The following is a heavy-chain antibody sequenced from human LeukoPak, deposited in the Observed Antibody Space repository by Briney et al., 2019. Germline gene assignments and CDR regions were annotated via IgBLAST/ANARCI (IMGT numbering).Heavy chain of an antibody. CDR3: ARVLGCCSGGSCSSAYFDY. CDR1: GFTFSSYS. J-gene: IGHJ4*02. V-gene: IGHV3-21*01. Sequence: GGSLRLSCAASGFTFSSYSMNWVRQAPGKGLEWVSSISSSSSYIYYADSVKGRFTISRDNAKNSLYLQMNSLRAEDTAVYYCARVLGCCSGGSCSSAYFDYWGQGTLVTVSS. CDR2: ISSSSSYI. D-gene: IGHD2-15*01.